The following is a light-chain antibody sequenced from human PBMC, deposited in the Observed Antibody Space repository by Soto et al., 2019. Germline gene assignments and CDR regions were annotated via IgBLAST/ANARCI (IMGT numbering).Light chain of an antibody. CDR1: SSDVGSYNL. J-gene: IGLJ2*01. CDR2: EGS. V-gene: IGLV2-23*01. CDR3: CSYAGSSTLV. Sequence: QSALTQPASVSGSPGQSITISCTGTSSDVGSYNLVSWYQHHPGKAPKLMIYEGSKRPSGVSNRFSGSKSGNTASLTISGLQAEDEADYYCCSYAGSSTLVFGGGTKVTFL.